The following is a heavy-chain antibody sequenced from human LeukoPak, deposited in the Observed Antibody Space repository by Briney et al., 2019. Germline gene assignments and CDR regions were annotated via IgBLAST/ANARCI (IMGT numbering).Heavy chain of an antibody. J-gene: IGHJ2*01. V-gene: IGHV4-30-2*01. Sequence: SETLSLTCTVSGGSISSGGYYWSWIRQPPGKGLEWIGYIYHSGSTYYNPSLKSRVTISVDTSKNQFSLKLSSVTAADTAVYYCARGDRPWVDILTGHYTPAGYFDLWGRGTLVTVSS. CDR2: IYHSGST. D-gene: IGHD3-9*01. CDR3: ARGDRPWVDILTGHYTPAGYFDL. CDR1: GGSISSGGYY.